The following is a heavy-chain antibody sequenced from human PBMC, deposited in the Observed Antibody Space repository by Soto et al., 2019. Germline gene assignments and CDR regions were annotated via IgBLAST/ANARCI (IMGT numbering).Heavy chain of an antibody. D-gene: IGHD1-1*01. CDR3: ARVELGTTGTTGAG. J-gene: IGHJ4*02. CDR2: LIPIFGTA. V-gene: IGHV1-69*06. CDR1: GGTFSSYA. Sequence: QVQLVQSGAEVKKPGSSGKVSCKASGGTFSSYAISWVRQAPGQGLEWMGGLIPIFGTANYAQKFQGRVTITADKSTSTAYMELSSLRSEDTAVYYCARVELGTTGTTGAGWGQGTLVTVSS.